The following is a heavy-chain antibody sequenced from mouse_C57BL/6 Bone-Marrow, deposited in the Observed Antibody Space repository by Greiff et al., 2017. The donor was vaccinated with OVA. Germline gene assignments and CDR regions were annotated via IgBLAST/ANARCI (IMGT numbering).Heavy chain of an antibody. CDR1: GYAFSSSW. V-gene: IGHV1-82*01. Sequence: QVQLQQSGLELVKPGASVKISCKASGYAFSSSWMNWVKQRPGKGLEWIGRIYPGDGDTNYNGKFKGKATLTADKSSSTAYMQLSSLTSEDSAVYFCARHEDGYYASYFDYWGQGTTLTVSS. CDR2: IYPGDGDT. D-gene: IGHD2-3*01. J-gene: IGHJ2*01. CDR3: ARHEDGYYASYFDY.